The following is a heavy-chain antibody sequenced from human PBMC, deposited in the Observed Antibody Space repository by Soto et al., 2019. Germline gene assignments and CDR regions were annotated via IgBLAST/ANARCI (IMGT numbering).Heavy chain of an antibody. CDR3: ARLVAGRWLQFAFVYFDY. D-gene: IGHD5-12*01. CDR1: GGSIISSSYY. Sequence: SETLSLTCTFSGGSIISSSYYWGWIRQPPGKGLEWIGSIYYSGSTYYNPSLKSRVTISVDTSKNQFSLKLSSVTAADTAVYYCARLVAGRWLQFAFVYFDYWGQGTLVTVSS. J-gene: IGHJ4*02. V-gene: IGHV4-39*01. CDR2: IYYSGST.